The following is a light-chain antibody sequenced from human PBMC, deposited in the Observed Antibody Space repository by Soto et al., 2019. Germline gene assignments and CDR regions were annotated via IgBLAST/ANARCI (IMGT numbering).Light chain of an antibody. CDR3: QQYNNWPT. J-gene: IGKJ1*01. CDR1: QSIIGC. V-gene: IGKV1-5*03. Sequence: DSQMPQSPSTLSASVGDRVSITFRASQSIIGCLAWYQQKPGKAPKLLIYMASSLETGVPRRFSGSGSGTEFTLTINSLQSEDFAVYFCQQYNNWPTFGQGTKVDI. CDR2: MAS.